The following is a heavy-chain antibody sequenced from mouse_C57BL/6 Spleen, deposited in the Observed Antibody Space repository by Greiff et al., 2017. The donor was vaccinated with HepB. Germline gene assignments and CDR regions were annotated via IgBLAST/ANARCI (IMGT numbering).Heavy chain of an antibody. V-gene: IGHV1-55*01. CDR1: GYTFTSYW. D-gene: IGHD2-4*01. J-gene: IGHJ3*01. Sequence: QVQLQQPGAELVKPGASVKMSCKASGYTFTSYWITWVKQRPGQGLEWIGDIYPGSGSTNYNEKFKSKATLTVDTSSSTAYMQLSSLTSEDSAVYYCARHVYYDYLAWFAYWGQGTLVTVSA. CDR3: ARHVYYDYLAWFAY. CDR2: IYPGSGST.